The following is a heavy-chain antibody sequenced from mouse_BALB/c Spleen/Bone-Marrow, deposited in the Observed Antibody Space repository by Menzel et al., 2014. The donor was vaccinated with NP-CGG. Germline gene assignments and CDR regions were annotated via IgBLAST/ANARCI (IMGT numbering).Heavy chain of an antibody. D-gene: IGHD1-1*01. CDR3: ARSDYGYGYFDV. CDR2: INPYNGGT. CDR1: GYSFTDYT. Sequence: EVKLMESGPELVKPGASMKISCKASGYSFTDYTMNWVKPSHGKNLEWIGLINPYNGGTTYNQKFKGKATLTVDMSSSTAYLELLSLTSEDSAVYYCARSDYGYGYFDVWGAGTTVTVSS. J-gene: IGHJ1*01. V-gene: IGHV1-18*01.